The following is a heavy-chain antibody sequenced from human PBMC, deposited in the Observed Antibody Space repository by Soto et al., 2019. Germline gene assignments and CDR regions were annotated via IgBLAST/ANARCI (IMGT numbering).Heavy chain of an antibody. V-gene: IGHV4-59*08. Sequence: ETLSLTCTVSGGSISSYYWSWIRQPPGKGLEWIGYIYYSGSTNYNPSLKSRVTISVDTSKNQFSLKLSSVTAADTAVYYCARNSLQWLEFDYWGQGTLVTVSS. J-gene: IGHJ4*02. D-gene: IGHD6-19*01. CDR2: IYYSGST. CDR1: GGSISSYY. CDR3: ARNSLQWLEFDY.